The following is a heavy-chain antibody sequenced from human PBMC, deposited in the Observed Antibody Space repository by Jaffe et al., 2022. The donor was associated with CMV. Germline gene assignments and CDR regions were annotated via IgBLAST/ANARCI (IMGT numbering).Heavy chain of an antibody. J-gene: IGHJ4*02. CDR3: AKDGGIVVVVAANYFDY. V-gene: IGHV3-23*01. D-gene: IGHD2-15*01. CDR2: ISGSGGST. Sequence: EVQLLESGGGLVQPGGSLRLSCAASGFTFSSYAMSWVRQAPGKGLEWVSAISGSGGSTYYADSVKGRFTISRDNSKNTLYLQMNSLRAEDTAVYYCAKDGGIVVVVAANYFDYWGQGTLVTVSS. CDR1: GFTFSSYA.